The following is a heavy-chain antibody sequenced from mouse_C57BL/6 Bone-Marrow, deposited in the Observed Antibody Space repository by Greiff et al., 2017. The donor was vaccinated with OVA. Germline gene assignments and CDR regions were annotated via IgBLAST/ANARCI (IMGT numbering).Heavy chain of an antibody. CDR3: ARSGGSYFDY. J-gene: IGHJ2*01. V-gene: IGHV1-59*01. CDR1: GYTFTSYW. D-gene: IGHD1-1*01. CDR2: IDPSDSYT. Sequence: QVQLKQPGAELVRPGTSVKLSCKASGYTFTSYWMHWVKQRPGQGLEWIGVIDPSDSYTNYNQKFKGKATLTVDTSSSTAYMQLSSLTSEDSAVYYCARSGGSYFDYWGQGTTLTVSS.